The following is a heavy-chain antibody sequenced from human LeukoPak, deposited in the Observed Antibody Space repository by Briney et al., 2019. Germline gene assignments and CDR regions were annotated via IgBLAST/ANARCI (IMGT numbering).Heavy chain of an antibody. J-gene: IGHJ4*02. D-gene: IGHD5-18*01. V-gene: IGHV3-33*06. CDR3: AKSGSYGYSYFDY. Sequence: AVILYDGSNKYYADSVNGRFTISRDNSKNTLYLQMNSLRAEDTAVYYCAKSGSYGYSYFDYWGQGTLVTVSS. CDR2: ILYDGSNK.